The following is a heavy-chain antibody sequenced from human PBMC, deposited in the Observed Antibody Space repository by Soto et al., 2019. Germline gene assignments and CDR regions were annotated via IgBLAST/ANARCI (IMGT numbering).Heavy chain of an antibody. J-gene: IGHJ3*02. Sequence: QVQLQESGPGLVKPSGTLSLTCAVSGASMSTNHWWSWVRQSPGKGLEWIGEIYPSGSTNYNPSLRGGVTFSVDKSKSQFALRLNSLTAADTAVYFCARDYCSSTSCYGRTAFDIWGRGTLVTVS. V-gene: IGHV4-4*02. D-gene: IGHD2-2*01. CDR1: GASMSTNHW. CDR2: IYPSGST. CDR3: ARDYCSSTSCYGRTAFDI.